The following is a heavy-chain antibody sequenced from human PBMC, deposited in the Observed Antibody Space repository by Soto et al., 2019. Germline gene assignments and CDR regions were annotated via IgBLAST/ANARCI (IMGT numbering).Heavy chain of an antibody. CDR2: INHGGNS. CDR3: AGREFSTSSFYYYYYAMDV. CDR1: GVSFSDYY. V-gene: IGHV4-34*01. Sequence: ETLSLTCAMYGVSFSDYYWNWVRQPPGKGLEWIGEINHGGNSNYNPSLKSRVAISVDTSNNQFSLKLTSVTAADTGVYYCAGREFSTSSFYYYYYAMDVWGQGTTVTVSS. J-gene: IGHJ6*02. D-gene: IGHD6-6*01.